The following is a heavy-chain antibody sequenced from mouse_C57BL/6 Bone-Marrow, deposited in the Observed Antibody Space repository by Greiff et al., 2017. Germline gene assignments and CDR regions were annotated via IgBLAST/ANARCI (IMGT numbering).Heavy chain of an antibody. CDR2: INPSSGYT. Sequence: QVQLKESGAELARPGASVKMSCKASGYTFTSYTMHWVKQRPGQGLEWIGYINPSSGYTKYNQKFKDKATLTADKSSSTAYMQLSSLTSEDSAVYYCARRDIYYGNCAYWGQGTLVTVAA. CDR3: ARRDIYYGNCAY. J-gene: IGHJ3*01. V-gene: IGHV1-4*01. CDR1: GYTFTSYT. D-gene: IGHD2-1*01.